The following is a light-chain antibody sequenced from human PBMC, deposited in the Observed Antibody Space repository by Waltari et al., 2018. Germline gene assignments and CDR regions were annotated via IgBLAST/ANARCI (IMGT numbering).Light chain of an antibody. V-gene: IGKV3-20*01. Sequence: EIVLTQSPGTLSLSPGDRATLSCRASQSVSRTLAWYQQKPGPAPRLLIYDASSRATGIPYRFSGSGSGTDFSLTISRLEPEDFAVYYCQKYGTLPATFGQGTKVEIK. CDR1: QSVSRT. J-gene: IGKJ1*01. CDR3: QKYGTLPAT. CDR2: DAS.